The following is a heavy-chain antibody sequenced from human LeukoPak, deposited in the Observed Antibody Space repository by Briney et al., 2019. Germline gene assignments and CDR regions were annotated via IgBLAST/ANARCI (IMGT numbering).Heavy chain of an antibody. CDR1: GGTFSSYA. CDR3: ARVSLRDYYYDSSGYYNPLTQ. J-gene: IGHJ4*02. CDR2: IIPIFGTA. Sequence: ASVKVSCKXSGGTFSSYAISWVRQAPGQGLEWMGGIIPIFGTANYSQKFQGRVTITTDESTSTAYMELSSLRSEDTAVYYCARVSLRDYYYDSSGYYNPLTQWGQGTLVTVSS. D-gene: IGHD3-22*01. V-gene: IGHV1-69*05.